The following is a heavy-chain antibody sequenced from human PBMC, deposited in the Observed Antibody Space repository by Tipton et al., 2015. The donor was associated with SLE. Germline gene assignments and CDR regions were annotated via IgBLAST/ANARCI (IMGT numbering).Heavy chain of an antibody. J-gene: IGHJ4*02. CDR2: IYDRGST. CDR1: TGSIFTHY. CDR3: ARHAGDYGYFDS. V-gene: IGHV4-59*08. Sequence: TLSLTCTLSTGSIFTHYWSWIRQPPGKGLEWIGYIYDRGSTSYNPSLKSRVTISEDTSKQRFSLKLTSLTAADTAVYYCARHAGDYGYFDSWGQVILVTVSS. D-gene: IGHD4-17*01.